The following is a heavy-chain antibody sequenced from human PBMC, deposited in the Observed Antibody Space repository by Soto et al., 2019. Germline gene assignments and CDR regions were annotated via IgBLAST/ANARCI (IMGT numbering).Heavy chain of an antibody. V-gene: IGHV3-74*01. CDR3: AREKKDNWNYVNWFDP. CDR1: GFTFGSYW. CDR2: INSDGSST. Sequence: GGSLRLSCAASGFTFGSYWMHWVRQAPGKGLVWVSRINSDGSSTGYADSVKGRFTISRDNAKNTLYLQMNSLRAEDTAEYYCAREKKDNWNYVNWFDPWGQGTLVTVSS. J-gene: IGHJ5*02. D-gene: IGHD1-7*01.